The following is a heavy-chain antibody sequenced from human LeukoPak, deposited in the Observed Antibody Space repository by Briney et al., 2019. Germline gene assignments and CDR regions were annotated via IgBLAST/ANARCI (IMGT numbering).Heavy chain of an antibody. V-gene: IGHV3-30*04. CDR2: ISYDGSNK. Sequence: GRSLRLSCAASGFTFSSYAMHWVRQAPGKGLEWVAVISYDGSNKYYADSVKGRFTISRDNSKNTLYLQMNSLRSDDTAVYYCARALRRITIFGVVRLGTQYYFDYWGQGTLVTVSS. CDR3: ARALRRITIFGVVRLGTQYYFDY. D-gene: IGHD3-3*01. J-gene: IGHJ4*02. CDR1: GFTFSSYA.